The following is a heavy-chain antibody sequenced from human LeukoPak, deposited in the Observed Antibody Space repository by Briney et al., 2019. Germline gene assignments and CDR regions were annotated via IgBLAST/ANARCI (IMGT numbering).Heavy chain of an antibody. J-gene: IGHJ5*02. D-gene: IGHD3-10*01. Sequence: SETLSLTCAVYGGSFSGYYWSWIRQPPGKGLEWIGEINHSGSTYYNPSLKSRVTISVDTPKNQFSLKLSSVTAADTAVYYCARGRGEGRGISMVRGVRAPSYNWFDPWGHGTLVTVSS. CDR2: INHSGST. CDR3: ARGRGEGRGISMVRGVRAPSYNWFDP. V-gene: IGHV4-34*01. CDR1: GGSFSGYY.